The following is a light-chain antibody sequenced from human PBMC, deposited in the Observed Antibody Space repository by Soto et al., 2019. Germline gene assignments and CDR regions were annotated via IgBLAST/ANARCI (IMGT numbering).Light chain of an antibody. CDR1: QSVSNN. V-gene: IGKV3-15*01. Sequence: ILLTQSPATLSVSPGERATLSCRASQSVSNNLAWYQQKPGQAPRLLIYDASTRATGIPARFSGSGSGTEFTLTISGLQSEDFAVYYCQQYNIWPPWTFGQGTKVEVK. CDR2: DAS. J-gene: IGKJ1*01. CDR3: QQYNIWPPWT.